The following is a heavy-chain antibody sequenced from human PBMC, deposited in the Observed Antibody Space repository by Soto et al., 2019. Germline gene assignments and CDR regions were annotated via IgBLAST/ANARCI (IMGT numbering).Heavy chain of an antibody. Sequence: GGSLRLSCAASGFTFSSYSMNWVRQAPGKGLEWVSSISSSSSYIYYADSVKGRFTISRDNAKNSLYLQMNSLRAEDTAVYYCARGSGHYYGMDVRGQGTTVIVSS. CDR2: ISSSSSYI. V-gene: IGHV3-21*01. J-gene: IGHJ6*02. CDR3: ARGSGHYYGMDV. CDR1: GFTFSSYS.